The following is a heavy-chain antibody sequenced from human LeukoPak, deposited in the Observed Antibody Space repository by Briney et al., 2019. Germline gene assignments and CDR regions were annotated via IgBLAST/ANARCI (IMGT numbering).Heavy chain of an antibody. CDR3: ASVGLEGNY. CDR2: INPNSVST. Sequence: ASVKASCRAFGYTFTANDMHGGPQSPGQAFEWMGSINPNSVSTNYAQQFKGRVTMTRDTSISTAYMELSRLRSDDTAVYYCASVGLEGNYWGQGTLVTVSS. J-gene: IGHJ4*02. V-gene: IGHV1-2*02. CDR1: GYTFTAND. D-gene: IGHD1-1*01.